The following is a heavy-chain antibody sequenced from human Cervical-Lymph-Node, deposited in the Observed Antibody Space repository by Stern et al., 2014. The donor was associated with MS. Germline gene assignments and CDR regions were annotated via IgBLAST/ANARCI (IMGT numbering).Heavy chain of an antibody. CDR3: ARHQGGVAAY. CDR1: GDTFSNLD. Sequence: QVQLVQSGAEVKKPGSSVKVSCQASGDTFSNLDISWVRQAPGHGPEWCGGITPLFGKASCAQMFEGRVTFTADESTSTIYMELSSLTSDDTAVYYWARHQGGVAAYWGQGTPVTVSS. CDR2: ITPLFGKA. V-gene: IGHV1-69*01. D-gene: IGHD6-13*01. J-gene: IGHJ4*02.